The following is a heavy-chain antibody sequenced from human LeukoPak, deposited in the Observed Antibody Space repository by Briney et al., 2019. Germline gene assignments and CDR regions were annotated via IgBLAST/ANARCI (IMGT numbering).Heavy chain of an antibody. Sequence: GGSLRLSCAASGFTVSSNYMSWVRQAPGKGLEWVSTISGSGGTTSYADSVKGRFTISRDNSKNTLYLQMNTLRGEDTAVYYCAKGQTSGWYTDFDYWGQGTLVTVSS. CDR3: AKGQTSGWYTDFDY. CDR1: GFTVSSNY. J-gene: IGHJ4*01. D-gene: IGHD6-19*01. V-gene: IGHV3-23*01. CDR2: ISGSGGTT.